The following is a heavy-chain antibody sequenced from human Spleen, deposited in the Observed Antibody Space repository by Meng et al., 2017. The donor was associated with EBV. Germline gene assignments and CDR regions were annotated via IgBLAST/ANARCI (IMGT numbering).Heavy chain of an antibody. CDR2: INHSGST. CDR3: ARGYCSGGSCYSDY. CDR1: GGSFSGHY. Sequence: HVHRQRWGAGRLKPAWTLALTCAVYGGSFSGHYWTLIRQPPGKGLEWIGEINHSGSTNYNPSLKSRVTISVDTSKNQFSLKLSSVTAADTAVYYCARGYCSGGSCYSDYWGQGTLVTVSS. J-gene: IGHJ4*02. V-gene: IGHV4-34*01. D-gene: IGHD2-15*01.